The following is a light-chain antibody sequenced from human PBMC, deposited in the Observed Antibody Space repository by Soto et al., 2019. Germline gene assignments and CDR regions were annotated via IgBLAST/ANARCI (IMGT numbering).Light chain of an antibody. Sequence: DVQITHSPSSVSASVGDRLTITCRASQSVTTYLNWYQQKPGRAPDLLIYAASTLQSRVPSRFSGSGSGTDFTLTISSLQAEDVAVYYCYQYFSTPLTFGGGTKVDIK. CDR3: YQYFSTPLT. CDR2: AAS. V-gene: IGKV1-39*01. CDR1: QSVTTY. J-gene: IGKJ4*01.